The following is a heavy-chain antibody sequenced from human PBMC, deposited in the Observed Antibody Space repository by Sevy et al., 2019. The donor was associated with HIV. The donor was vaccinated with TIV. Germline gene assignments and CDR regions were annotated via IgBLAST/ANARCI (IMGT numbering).Heavy chain of an antibody. V-gene: IGHV3-30*04. Sequence: GGSLRLSCAASGFTFTSYAMYWVRQAPGTGLEWVAVISYDGSFTYYADSVEGRFTISRDNSKNTLFLQMNSLRHEDTAVYYCARSQSSSWHYFDYWGQGTLVTVSS. CDR2: ISYDGSFT. CDR1: GFTFTSYA. J-gene: IGHJ4*02. CDR3: ARSQSSSWHYFDY. D-gene: IGHD6-13*01.